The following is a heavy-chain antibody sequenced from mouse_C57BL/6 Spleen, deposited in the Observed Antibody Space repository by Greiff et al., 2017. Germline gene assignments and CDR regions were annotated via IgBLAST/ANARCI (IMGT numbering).Heavy chain of an antibody. J-gene: IGHJ3*01. V-gene: IGHV1-78*01. CDR2: IYPRDGST. D-gene: IGHD2-3*01. Sequence: VQLQQSDAELVKPGASVKISCKVSGFTFTDHTIHWMKQRPEQGLEWIGYIYPRDGSTKYNEKFKGQATLTADKSSSTAYLQLNSLTSVDSAVYFCARGGLYDGYSAWFAYWGQGTLVTVSA. CDR3: ARGGLYDGYSAWFAY. CDR1: GFTFTDHT.